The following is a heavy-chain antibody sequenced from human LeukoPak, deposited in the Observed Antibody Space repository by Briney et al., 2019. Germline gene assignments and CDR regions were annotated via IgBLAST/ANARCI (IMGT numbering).Heavy chain of an antibody. D-gene: IGHD3-10*01. V-gene: IGHV3-15*01. J-gene: IGHJ6*03. CDR3: TSLSGRRYYGSGSYQAFYYYYMDV. CDR2: IKNKADGCTT. CDR1: GFTFSNAW. Sequence: SGGSLRLSCAASGFTFSNAWLSWVRQDPGKGLEWVGRIKNKADGCTTDYSPPVKGRFTISRDDSKDTLFLQMNSLKTEDTAVYYCTSLSGRRYYGSGSYQAFYYYYMDVWGKGTTVTVSS.